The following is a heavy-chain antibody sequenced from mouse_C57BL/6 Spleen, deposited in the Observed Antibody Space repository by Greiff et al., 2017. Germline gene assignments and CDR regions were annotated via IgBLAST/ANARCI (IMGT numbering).Heavy chain of an antibody. CDR2: IDPETGGT. J-gene: IGHJ3*01. Sequence: QVQLQQSGAELVRPGASVTLSCKASGYTFTDYGMHWVKQTPVHGLEWIGAIDPETGGTAYNQKFKGKAILTADKSSSTAYMELRSLTSEDSAVYYCTRWGDGAYWGQGTLVTVSA. CDR3: TRWGDGAY. D-gene: IGHD3-3*01. V-gene: IGHV1-15*01. CDR1: GYTFTDYG.